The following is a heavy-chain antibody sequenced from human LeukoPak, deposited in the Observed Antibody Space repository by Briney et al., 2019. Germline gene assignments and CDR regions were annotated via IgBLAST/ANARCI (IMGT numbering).Heavy chain of an antibody. J-gene: IGHJ6*02. Sequence: AGGSLRLSCAASGFTFSSYWMHWVRHAPGKGLVWVSRIKSDGSETNYADSVKGRFTISRDNAKNTLNLQMNSLRAEDTAVYYCASDRVQYGLDVWGQGTTVSVSS. CDR3: ASDRVQYGLDV. V-gene: IGHV3-74*01. CDR2: IKSDGSET. CDR1: GFTFSSYW.